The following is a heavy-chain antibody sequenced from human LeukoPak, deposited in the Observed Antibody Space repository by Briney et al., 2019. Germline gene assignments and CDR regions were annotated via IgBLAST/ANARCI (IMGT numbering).Heavy chain of an antibody. CDR1: GYTFTSYG. V-gene: IGHV1-18*01. CDR2: ISAYNGNT. Sequence: GASVKVSCKASGYTFTSYGISWVRQAPGQGLEWMGWISAYNGNTNYAQKLQGRVNMTTDTSTSTAYMELRSLRSDDTAVYYCAREKASITMVRGVGPGDYWGQGTLVTVSS. J-gene: IGHJ4*02. D-gene: IGHD3-10*01. CDR3: AREKASITMVRGVGPGDY.